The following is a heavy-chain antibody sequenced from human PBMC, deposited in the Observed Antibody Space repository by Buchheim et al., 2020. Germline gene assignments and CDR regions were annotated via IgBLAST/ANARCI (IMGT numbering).Heavy chain of an antibody. CDR1: GGSISSGDYY. J-gene: IGHJ6*02. V-gene: IGHV4-30-4*01. Sequence: QVQLQESGPGLVKPSQTLSLTCTVSGGSISSGDYYWSWIRQPPGKGLEWIGYIYYSGSTYYNPSLKSRVTISVDTSKNQFALKLSSVTVADTAVYYCARDRGRGTYYYYGMDVWGQGTT. CDR3: ARDRGRGTYYYYGMDV. D-gene: IGHD1-1*01. CDR2: IYYSGST.